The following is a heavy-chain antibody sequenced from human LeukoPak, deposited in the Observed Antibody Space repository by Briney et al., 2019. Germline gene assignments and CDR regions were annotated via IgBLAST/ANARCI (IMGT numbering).Heavy chain of an antibody. V-gene: IGHV4-34*01. CDR2: INHSGST. Sequence: SETLSLTCAVYGGSFSGYYWSWIRQPPGKGLEWIGEINHSGSTNYNPSLKSRATISVDTSKNQFSLKLSSVTAADTAVYYCARLTSSGWYFRHGMDVWGQGTTVTASS. D-gene: IGHD6-19*01. CDR1: GGSFSGYY. CDR3: ARLTSSGWYFRHGMDV. J-gene: IGHJ6*02.